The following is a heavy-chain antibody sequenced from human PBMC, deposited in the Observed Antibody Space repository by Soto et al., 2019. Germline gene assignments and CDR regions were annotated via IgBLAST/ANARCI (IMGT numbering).Heavy chain of an antibody. Sequence: GGSLRLSCAASGFTFSNYGMHWVRQAPGKGLEWVAVISYDGSNKYYADSVEGRFTISRDNSKNTLYLQMNSLRAEDTAVYYCSFGSAKYYFDYWGHGTLVTVSS. CDR3: SFGSAKYYFDY. CDR1: GFTFSNYG. V-gene: IGHV3-30*03. J-gene: IGHJ4*01. D-gene: IGHD3-16*01. CDR2: ISYDGSNK.